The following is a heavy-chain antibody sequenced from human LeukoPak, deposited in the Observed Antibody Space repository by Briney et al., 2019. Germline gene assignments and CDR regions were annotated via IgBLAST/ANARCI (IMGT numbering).Heavy chain of an antibody. CDR3: ARGSTVLLWFGEPLGGY. Sequence: ASVKVSCKASGYTFTSYAMHWVRQAPGQRLEWMGWINAGNGNTKYSQKFQGRVTITRDTSASTAYMELSSLRSEDTAVYYCARGSTVLLWFGEPLGGYWGQGTLVTVSS. CDR2: INAGNGNT. D-gene: IGHD3-10*01. J-gene: IGHJ4*02. V-gene: IGHV1-3*01. CDR1: GYTFTSYA.